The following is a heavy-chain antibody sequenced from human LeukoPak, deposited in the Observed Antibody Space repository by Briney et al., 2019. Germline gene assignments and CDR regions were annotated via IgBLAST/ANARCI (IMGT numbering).Heavy chain of an antibody. D-gene: IGHD6-13*01. CDR2: IYPGDSDT. J-gene: IGHJ5*02. Sequence: GESLKISCKGSGYSFTSYWIGWVRQMPGKGLEWMGIIYPGDSDTRYSPSFQGQVTISADKSISTAYLQWSGLKASDTAMYYCARLGIAAANWFDPWGQGTLVTVSS. V-gene: IGHV5-51*01. CDR1: GYSFTSYW. CDR3: ARLGIAAANWFDP.